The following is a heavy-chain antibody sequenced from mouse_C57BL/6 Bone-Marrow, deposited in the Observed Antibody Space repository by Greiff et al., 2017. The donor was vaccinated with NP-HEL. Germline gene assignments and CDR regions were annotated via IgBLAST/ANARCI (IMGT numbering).Heavy chain of an antibody. CDR2: IYPRSGNT. D-gene: IGHD1-1*01. CDR1: GYTFTSYG. V-gene: IGHV1-81*01. J-gene: IGHJ1*03. Sequence: VQLQQSGAELARPGASEKLSCKASGYTFTSYGISWVKQRTGQGLEWIGEIYPRSGNTYYNEKFKGKATLTADKSSSTAYMELRSLTSEDSAVYFCASRGGSRRWYFDVWGTGTTVTVSS. CDR3: ASRGGSRRWYFDV.